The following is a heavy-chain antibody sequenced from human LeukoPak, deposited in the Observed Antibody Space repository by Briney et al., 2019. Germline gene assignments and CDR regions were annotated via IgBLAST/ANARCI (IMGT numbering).Heavy chain of an antibody. D-gene: IGHD3/OR15-3a*01. CDR2: IRGVGDPA. Sequence: GGSLRLSCAASGFTLSSYAMSWVRQAPTKGLEWVSGIRGVGDPAYYAESVKGRFTIQRDNSKNTLYLNMNSLRAEDTALYYCAKDLSSGTGRGFDYWGQGTLVSVSS. J-gene: IGHJ4*02. CDR1: GFTLSSYA. V-gene: IGHV3-23*01. CDR3: AKDLSSGTGRGFDY.